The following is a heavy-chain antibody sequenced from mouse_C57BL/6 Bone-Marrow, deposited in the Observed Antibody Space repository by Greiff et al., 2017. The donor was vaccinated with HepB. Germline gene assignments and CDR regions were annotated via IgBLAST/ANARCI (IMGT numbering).Heavy chain of an antibody. J-gene: IGHJ4*01. CDR3: ARANWDPYYYAMDY. D-gene: IGHD4-1*01. Sequence: VKLQQPGAELVKPGASVKLSCKASGYTFTSYWMHWVKQRPGRGLEWIGRIDPNSGGTKYNEKFKSKATLTVDKPSSTAYMQLSSLTSEDSAVYYCARANWDPYYYAMDYWGQGTSVTVSS. CDR2: IDPNSGGT. CDR1: GYTFTSYW. V-gene: IGHV1-72*01.